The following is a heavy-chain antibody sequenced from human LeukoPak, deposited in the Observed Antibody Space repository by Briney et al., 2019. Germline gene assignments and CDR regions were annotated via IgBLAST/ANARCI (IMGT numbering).Heavy chain of an antibody. Sequence: PSETLSLTCAVYGGSFSGYYWSWIRQPPGKGLEWIGEIHHSGSTNYNPSLKSRVTISEDTAKNQFSLKLSSVTAADTAVHYCARGRGPAAREDYWGQGTLVTVSS. V-gene: IGHV4-34*01. CDR2: IHHSGST. D-gene: IGHD6-6*01. CDR1: GGSFSGYY. CDR3: ARGRGPAAREDY. J-gene: IGHJ4*02.